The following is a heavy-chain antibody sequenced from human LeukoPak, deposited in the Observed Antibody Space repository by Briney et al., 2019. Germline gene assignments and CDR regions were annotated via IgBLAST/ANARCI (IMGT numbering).Heavy chain of an antibody. V-gene: IGHV3-21*01. J-gene: IGHJ4*02. D-gene: IGHD5-12*01. CDR3: ARVKSRRRGYSGSLDY. CDR2: ISSSSSYI. CDR1: GFTFSSYS. Sequence: NPGGSLRLSCAASGFTFSSYSMNWVRQAPGKGLEWVSSISSSSSYIYYADSVKGRFTISRDNAKNSLYLQMNSLRAEDTAVYYCARVKSRRRGYSGSLDYWGQGTLVTVSS.